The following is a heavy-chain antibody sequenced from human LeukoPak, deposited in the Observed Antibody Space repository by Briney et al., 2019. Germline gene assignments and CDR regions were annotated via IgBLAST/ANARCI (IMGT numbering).Heavy chain of an antibody. D-gene: IGHD5-18*01. V-gene: IGHV1-2*02. Sequence: ASVKVSCKASGYTFTGYYMHWVRQAPGQGLEWMGWINPNSGGTNYAQKFQGRVTMTRDTSISTAYMELSRLRSDDTVVYYCARGGRVSYGFHDAFDIWGQGTMVTVSS. CDR3: ARGGRVSYGFHDAFDI. CDR2: INPNSGGT. J-gene: IGHJ3*02. CDR1: GYTFTGYY.